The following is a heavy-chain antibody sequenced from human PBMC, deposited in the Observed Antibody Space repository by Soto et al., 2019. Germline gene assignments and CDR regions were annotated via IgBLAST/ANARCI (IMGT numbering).Heavy chain of an antibody. D-gene: IGHD6-19*01. CDR1: GFTFSSYA. CDR3: ARGGWAGGWGFDF. Sequence: PVGSLRLSCAASGFTFSSYAMHWVRQAPGKGLEWVALVSFEGSDKFYADSVKGRFTVFRDNSKNTLYLQMNSLRPDDTAAYYCARGGWAGGWGFDFWGQGTLVTVSS. CDR2: VSFEGSDK. V-gene: IGHV3-30-3*01. J-gene: IGHJ4*01.